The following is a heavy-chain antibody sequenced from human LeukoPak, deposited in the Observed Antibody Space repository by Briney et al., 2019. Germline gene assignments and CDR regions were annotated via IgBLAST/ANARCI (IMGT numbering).Heavy chain of an antibody. CDR3: AGSIAVAGTHDY. CDR1: GGSISSYY. J-gene: IGHJ4*02. CDR2: IYYSGST. D-gene: IGHD6-19*01. Sequence: SETLSLTCTVSGGSISSYYWSWIRRPPGKGLEWIGYIYYSGSTNYNPSLKSRVTISVDTSKNQFSLKLSSVTAADTAVYYCAGSIAVAGTHDYWGQGTLVTVSS. V-gene: IGHV4-59*01.